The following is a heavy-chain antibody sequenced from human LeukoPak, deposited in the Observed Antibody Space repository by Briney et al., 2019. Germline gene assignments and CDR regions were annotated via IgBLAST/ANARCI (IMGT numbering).Heavy chain of an antibody. CDR2: IYYSGST. CDR1: SGSISSYY. Sequence: SETLSLTCTVSSGSISSYYWSWIRQPPGKGPEWIGHIYYSGSTNYNPSLKSRVTISVDTSKNQFSLKLSSVTAADTAVYYCARGYSSNWYSGFDPWGQGTLVTVSS. D-gene: IGHD6-13*01. V-gene: IGHV4-59*01. CDR3: ARGYSSNWYSGFDP. J-gene: IGHJ5*02.